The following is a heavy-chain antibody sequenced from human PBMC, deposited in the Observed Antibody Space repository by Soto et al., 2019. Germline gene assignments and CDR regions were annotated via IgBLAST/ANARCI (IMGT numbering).Heavy chain of an antibody. Sequence: EMQVVESGGGLVQPGRSLRLSCATSGFTFSGYWMHWVRQAPGKGLEWVSRIKSDGTITTYADSVKGRFTISRDNARNTLYLQVDSLRAEDTAVYYCARSDWFDPWGQGTLVIVSS. CDR1: GFTFSGYW. CDR3: ARSDWFDP. J-gene: IGHJ5*02. CDR2: IKSDGTIT. V-gene: IGHV3-74*03.